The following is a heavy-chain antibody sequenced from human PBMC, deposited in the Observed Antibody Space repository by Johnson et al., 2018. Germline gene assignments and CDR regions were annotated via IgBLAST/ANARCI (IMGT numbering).Heavy chain of an antibody. J-gene: IGHJ1*01. CDR3: AKGDYYDNNGYYYGGYFHH. CDR1: GFTFSSYW. Sequence: EVQLVESGGGLVQPGGSLRLSCAASGFTFSSYWMHWVRQAPGKGLVWVSRINGDGITTTHADSVKGRFTISRDNAKNTRYLQMNSLRADDTAVYYCAKGDYYDNNGYYYGGYFHHWGQGTLVTVSS. D-gene: IGHD3-22*01. CDR2: INGDGITT. V-gene: IGHV3-74*02.